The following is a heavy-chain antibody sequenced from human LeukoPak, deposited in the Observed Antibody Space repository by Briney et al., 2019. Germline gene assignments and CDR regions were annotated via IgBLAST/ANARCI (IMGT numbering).Heavy chain of an antibody. CDR1: GFTFSSYA. CDR2: ISYDGSNK. Sequence: GRSLRLSCAASGFTFSSYAMHWVRQAPGKGLEWVAVISYDGSNKYYADSVKGRFTISRDNAKNTVSLQMNSLSAEDTAVYYCVTLTSVVSEHAFDMWGQGTMVAVSP. D-gene: IGHD4-23*01. CDR3: VTLTSVVSEHAFDM. J-gene: IGHJ3*02. V-gene: IGHV3-30*04.